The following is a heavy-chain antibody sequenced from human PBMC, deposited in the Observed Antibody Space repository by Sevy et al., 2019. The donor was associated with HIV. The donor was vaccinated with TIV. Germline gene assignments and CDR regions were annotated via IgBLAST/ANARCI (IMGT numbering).Heavy chain of an antibody. V-gene: IGHV5-51*01. CDR3: ARLKPKYDFWSGYYSYFDY. Sequence: GESLKISCKGSGYSFTSYWIGWVRQMPGKGLEWMGIIYPGDSETRYSPSFQGQVTISADKSISTAYLQWSSLKASDTAMYYCARLKPKYDFWSGYYSYFDYWGQGTLVTVSS. D-gene: IGHD3-3*01. J-gene: IGHJ4*02. CDR2: IYPGDSET. CDR1: GYSFTSYW.